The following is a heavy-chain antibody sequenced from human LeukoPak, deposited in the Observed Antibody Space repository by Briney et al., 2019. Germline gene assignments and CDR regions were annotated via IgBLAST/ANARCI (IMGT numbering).Heavy chain of an antibody. CDR2: IFYGERN. D-gene: IGHD6-13*01. CDR1: GGSISNADYY. J-gene: IGHJ4*01. V-gene: IGHV4-39*01. CDR3: ARQLPTAAADTRGYFEY. Sequence: SETLSLTCSVSGGSISNADYYWGWIRQAPGKGLEWIGSIFYGERNHYNPSLKSRATMSVDTSKNQFSLKLTSVTAAGAAMYYCARQLPTAAADTRGYFEYWGQGAMVTVSS.